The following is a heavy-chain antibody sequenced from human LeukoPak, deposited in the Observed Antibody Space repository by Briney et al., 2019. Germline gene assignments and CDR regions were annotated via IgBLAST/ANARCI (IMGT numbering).Heavy chain of an antibody. D-gene: IGHD1-1*01. Sequence: GGSLRLSCAASGFTFSAYNMNWVRRTPGKGLEWVSSITTSSTYMFYADSVRGRFTISRDNAENSLYLQMNSLRDEDTAVYYCARVTGGNWNYYYYYMDVWGKGTTVTVSS. CDR2: ITTSSTYM. J-gene: IGHJ6*03. CDR3: ARVTGGNWNYYYYYMDV. CDR1: GFTFSAYN. V-gene: IGHV3-21*04.